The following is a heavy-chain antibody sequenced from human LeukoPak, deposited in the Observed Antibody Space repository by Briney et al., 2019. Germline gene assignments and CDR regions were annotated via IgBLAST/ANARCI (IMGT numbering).Heavy chain of an antibody. CDR1: GFTFNNYW. D-gene: IGHD6-19*01. CDR2: IKYDANEK. Sequence: GGSLRLSCAASGFTFNNYWMSWVRQAPGKGLEWVANIKYDANEKYYVDSVKGRFTISRDNAKNSLYLQMNSLRAEDTAVYYCARDRVAVAGDDYWGQGTLVTVSS. V-gene: IGHV3-7*01. J-gene: IGHJ4*02. CDR3: ARDRVAVAGDDY.